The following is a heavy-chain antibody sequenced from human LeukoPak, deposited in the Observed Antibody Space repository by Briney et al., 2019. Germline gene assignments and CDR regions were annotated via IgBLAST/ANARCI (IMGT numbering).Heavy chain of an antibody. CDR2: INPNSGGT. D-gene: IGHD3-16*02. V-gene: IGHV1-2*02. CDR1: GYTFTSYG. J-gene: IGHJ4*02. Sequence: ASVKVSCKASGYTFTSYGISWVRQAPGQGLEWMGWINPNSGGTNYAQKFQGRVTMTRDTSISTAYMELSRLRSDDTAVYYCARDLHRGGFEYWGQGTLVTVSS. CDR3: ARDLHRGGFEY.